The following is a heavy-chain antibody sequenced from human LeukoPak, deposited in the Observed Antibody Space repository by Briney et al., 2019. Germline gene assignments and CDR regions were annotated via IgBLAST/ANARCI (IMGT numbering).Heavy chain of an antibody. V-gene: IGHV3-23*01. J-gene: IGHJ4*02. D-gene: IGHD6-13*01. Sequence: PGGSLRLSCAASGFTFSSYAMSWVREAPGKGLEWVSAISGSGGNTYYADSVKGRFTISRDNSKNTLYLQMNSLRAEDTAVFYCAKATTISAAGSHFVYWGQGTLVTVSS. CDR3: AKATTISAAGSHFVY. CDR2: ISGSGGNT. CDR1: GFTFSSYA.